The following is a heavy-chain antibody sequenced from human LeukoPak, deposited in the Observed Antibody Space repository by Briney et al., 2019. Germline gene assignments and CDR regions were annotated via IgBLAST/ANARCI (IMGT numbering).Heavy chain of an antibody. CDR3: ERDFWP. CDR2: IYTGGRT. J-gene: IGHJ5*02. Sequence: SETLSLTCSVSGGSMNSGGDYWTWIRQPAGKQLEWIGLIYTGGRTNYNPSLESRVTISIDTSKNRFSLTLASVTVADTAVYYCERDFWPGGQGTPVTVSS. D-gene: IGHD3-3*01. CDR1: GGSMNSGGDY. V-gene: IGHV4-61*02.